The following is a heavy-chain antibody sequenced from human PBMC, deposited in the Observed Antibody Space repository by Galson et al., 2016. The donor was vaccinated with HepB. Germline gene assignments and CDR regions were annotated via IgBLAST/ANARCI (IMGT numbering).Heavy chain of an antibody. D-gene: IGHD3-16*02. Sequence: SVKVSCKASGHTFTDYYIHWVRQAPGQGLEWLGWINPNTGVPNFAHQFQGRVTMTGDTSISTAYMELTRLNSADTAVYCCARENSLIDWGQGTLVTVSS. V-gene: IGHV1-2*02. J-gene: IGHJ4*02. CDR2: INPNTGVP. CDR3: ARENSLID. CDR1: GHTFTDYY.